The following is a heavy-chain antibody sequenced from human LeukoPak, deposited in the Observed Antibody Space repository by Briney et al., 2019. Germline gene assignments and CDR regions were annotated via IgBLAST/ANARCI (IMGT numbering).Heavy chain of an antibody. J-gene: IGHJ4*02. CDR2: SDPEDGER. CDR3: VTGFTTMAVDYFDY. Sequence: ASLKLSCKVSRKTLSGLSIRWLRQTPGKGLEWLGGSDPEDGERIYAHMFQGKVTMTEDTSIDTAYMELSSLRSEDTAVYYCVTGFTTMAVDYFDYWGQGTLVTVSP. D-gene: IGHD5-18*01. CDR1: RKTLSGLS. V-gene: IGHV1-24*01.